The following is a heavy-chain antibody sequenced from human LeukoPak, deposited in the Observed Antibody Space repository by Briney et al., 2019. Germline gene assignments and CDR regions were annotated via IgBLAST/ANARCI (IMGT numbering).Heavy chain of an antibody. V-gene: IGHV3-23*01. D-gene: IGHD3-3*01. CDR1: GFTVSSNY. CDR2: ISSNGGST. Sequence: GSLRLSCAASGFTVSSNYMSWVRQAPGKGLEWVSAISSNGGSTYHADSVKGRFTISRDNSKNTLYLQMNSLRGEDTAVYYCAKDPNPFYDFWSGYKWGQGTLVTVSS. J-gene: IGHJ4*02. CDR3: AKDPNPFYDFWSGYK.